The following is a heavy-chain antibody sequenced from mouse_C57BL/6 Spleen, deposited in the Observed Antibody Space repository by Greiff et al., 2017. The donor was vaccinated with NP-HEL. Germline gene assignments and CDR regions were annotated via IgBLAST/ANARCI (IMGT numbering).Heavy chain of an antibody. J-gene: IGHJ2*01. CDR1: GYTFTSYW. CDR2: IDPSDSYT. CDR3: ARGGYDFIDY. V-gene: IGHV1-59*01. Sequence: VQLQQSGAELVRPGTSVKLSCKASGYTFTSYWMHWVKQRPGQGLEWIGVIDPSDSYTNYNQKFKGKATLTVDTSSSTAYMQLSSLTSEDSAVYYCARGGYDFIDYWGQGTTLTVSS. D-gene: IGHD2-2*01.